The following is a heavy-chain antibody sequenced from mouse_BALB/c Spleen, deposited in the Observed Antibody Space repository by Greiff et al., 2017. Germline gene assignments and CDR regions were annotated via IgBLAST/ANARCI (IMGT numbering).Heavy chain of an antibody. J-gene: IGHJ4*01. V-gene: IGHV5-6-4*01. CDR1: GFTFSSYT. CDR2: ISSGGSYT. Sequence: EVHLVESGGGLVKPGGSLKLSCAASGFTFSSYTMSWVRQTPEKRLEWVATISSGGSYTYYPDSVKGRFTISRDNAKNTLYLQMSSLKSEDTAMYYCTRDERAMDDWGQGTSVTVSS. CDR3: TRDERAMDD.